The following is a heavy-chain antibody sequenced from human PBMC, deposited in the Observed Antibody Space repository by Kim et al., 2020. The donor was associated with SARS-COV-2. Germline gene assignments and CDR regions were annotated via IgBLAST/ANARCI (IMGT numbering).Heavy chain of an antibody. Sequence: QKFQGRVTMTRDTTVSTAYMELSRLRSDDTAVYYCARVGDTAMVDYGMDVWGQGTTVTVSS. D-gene: IGHD5-18*01. CDR3: ARVGDTAMVDYGMDV. V-gene: IGHV1-2*02. J-gene: IGHJ6*02.